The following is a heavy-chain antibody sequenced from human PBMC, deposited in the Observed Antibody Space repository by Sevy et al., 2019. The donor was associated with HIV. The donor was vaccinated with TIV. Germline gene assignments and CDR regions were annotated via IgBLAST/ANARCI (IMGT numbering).Heavy chain of an antibody. CDR2: ISGSGDTI. J-gene: IGHJ3*02. CDR1: GLPFSSNS. V-gene: IGHV3-48*01. Sequence: GGSLRLSCTASGLPFSSNSMNWVRQAAGRGLEWVSYISGSGDTIYYADSVKGRFIISRDNGKNSLYLQMNSLRAEDTAMYYCASDVLRFLEWPKGAFDIWGQGTMVTVSS. D-gene: IGHD3-3*01. CDR3: ASDVLRFLEWPKGAFDI.